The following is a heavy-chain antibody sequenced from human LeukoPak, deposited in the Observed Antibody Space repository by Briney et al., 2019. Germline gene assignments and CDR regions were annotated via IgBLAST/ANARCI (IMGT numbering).Heavy chain of an antibody. CDR1: GGSISLSYYY. V-gene: IGHV4-39*07. CDR3: ARGTYYGGYYFDY. Sequence: PSETLSLTCSVSGGSISLSYYYWGWIRQPPGKALEWIGSVYYSGTTSYNPSLKSRVTISVDTSKNQFSLKLSSVTAADTAVYYCARGTYYGGYYFDYWGQGTLVTVSS. J-gene: IGHJ4*02. D-gene: IGHD3-10*01. CDR2: VYYSGTT.